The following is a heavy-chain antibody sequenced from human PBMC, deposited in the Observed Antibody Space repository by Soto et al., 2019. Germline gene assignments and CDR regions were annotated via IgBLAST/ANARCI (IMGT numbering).Heavy chain of an antibody. V-gene: IGHV3-23*01. CDR1: GFTFSSYA. J-gene: IGHJ3*02. D-gene: IGHD2-2*01. CDR2: ISGSGGST. CDR3: AKFHCSSTSCYDLDAFDI. Sequence: GVSLRLSCAASGFTFSSYAMSWVRQAPGKGLEWVSAISGSGGSTYYADSVKGRFTISRDNSKNTLYLQMNSLRAEDTAVYYCAKFHCSSTSCYDLDAFDIWGQGTMVTVSS.